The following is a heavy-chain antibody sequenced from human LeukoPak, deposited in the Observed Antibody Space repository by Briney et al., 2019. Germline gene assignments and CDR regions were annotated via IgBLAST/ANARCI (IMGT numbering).Heavy chain of an antibody. CDR2: IKQDGSEK. CDR1: GFTISSYW. J-gene: IGHJ5*02. Sequence: GGSLRLSCAASGFTISSYWMSWVRQAPGKGLEWVANIKQDGSEKYYVDSVKGRFTISRDNAKNSLYLQMNSLRAEDTAVYYCARDIVVVVPAEGWFDPWGQGTLVTVSS. D-gene: IGHD2-2*01. V-gene: IGHV3-7*01. CDR3: ARDIVVVVPAEGWFDP.